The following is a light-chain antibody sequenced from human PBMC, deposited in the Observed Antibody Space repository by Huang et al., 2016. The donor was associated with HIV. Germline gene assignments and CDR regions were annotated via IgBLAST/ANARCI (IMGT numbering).Light chain of an antibody. CDR3: QRFSV. J-gene: IGKJ4*01. Sequence: AIQLTQSPSSLSASAGDSVTITCLASQGISSALAWYQQKPGKAPKLLIYDASSLESGVPSKFGDRGSETDFTLAMSSLRAEDCANYYCQRFSVVGEGTKVEIK. V-gene: IGKV1-13*02. CDR1: QGISSA. CDR2: DAS.